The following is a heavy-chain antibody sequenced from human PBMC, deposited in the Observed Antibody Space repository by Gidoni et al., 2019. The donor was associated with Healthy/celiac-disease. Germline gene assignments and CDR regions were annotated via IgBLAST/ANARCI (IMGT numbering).Heavy chain of an antibody. D-gene: IGHD3-22*01. Sequence: QVQLVQSGAAVKKPGSSVKVSCKASGGTFSSYAISWVRQAPGQVLELTGGIIPIFGTANYAQKFQGRVTITAYESSSTAYMVLSRLRSEDTAVYYCAREKDPRYFYYDSSGSPETYWGQGTLVTVSS. J-gene: IGHJ4*02. CDR1: GGTFSSYA. CDR2: IIPIFGTA. V-gene: IGHV1-69*01. CDR3: AREKDPRYFYYDSSGSPETY.